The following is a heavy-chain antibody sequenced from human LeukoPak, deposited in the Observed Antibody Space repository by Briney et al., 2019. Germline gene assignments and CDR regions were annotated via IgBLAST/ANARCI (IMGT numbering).Heavy chain of an antibody. CDR3: ASSGNYNWFDP. CDR2: IYYSGST. Sequence: SETLSLTCTVSDGSISSYYWSWIRQPPGKGLEWIGYIYYSGSTNYNPSLKSRVTISVDTSKNQFSLKLSSVTAADTAVYYCASSGNYNWFDPWGQGTLVTVSS. D-gene: IGHD1-1*01. CDR1: DGSISSYY. V-gene: IGHV4-59*01. J-gene: IGHJ5*02.